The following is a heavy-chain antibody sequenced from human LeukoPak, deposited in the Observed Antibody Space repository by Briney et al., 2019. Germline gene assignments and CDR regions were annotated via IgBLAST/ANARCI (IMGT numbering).Heavy chain of an antibody. V-gene: IGHV3-21*01. CDR3: ARDVAAAGSPLLEDY. CDR2: ISSSSSYI. Sequence: GGSLRLSCAASGFTFSSYEMNWVRQAPGRGLEWVSSISSSSSYIYYADSGKGRFTISRDNAKNSLYLQMNSLRAEDTAVYYCARDVAAAGSPLLEDYWGQGTLVTVSS. J-gene: IGHJ4*02. D-gene: IGHD6-13*01. CDR1: GFTFSSYE.